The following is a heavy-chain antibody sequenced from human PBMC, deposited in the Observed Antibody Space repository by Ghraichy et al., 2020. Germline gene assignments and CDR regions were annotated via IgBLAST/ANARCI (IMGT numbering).Heavy chain of an antibody. CDR1: VGSFSGYY. CDR2: INHSGST. Sequence: SETLSLTCAVYVGSFSGYYWSWIRQPPGKGLEWIGEINHSGSTNYNPSLKSRVTISVDTSKNQFSLKLSSVTAADTAVYYCARKGGQSDGYNERRDAFDIWGTGTMVNVSS. D-gene: IGHD5-24*01. CDR3: ARKGGQSDGYNERRDAFDI. V-gene: IGHV4-34*01. J-gene: IGHJ3*02.